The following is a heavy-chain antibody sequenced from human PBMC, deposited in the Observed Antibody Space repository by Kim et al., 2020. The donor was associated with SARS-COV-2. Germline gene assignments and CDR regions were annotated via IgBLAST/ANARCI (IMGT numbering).Heavy chain of an antibody. CDR2: ISYDGSNK. Sequence: GGSLRLSCAASGFTFSSYGMHWVRQAPGKGLEWVAVISYDGSNKYYADSVKGRFTISRDNSKNTLYLQMNSLRAEDTAVYYCAKDSQRGAFDIWGQGTMV. V-gene: IGHV3-30*18. J-gene: IGHJ3*02. CDR3: AKDSQRGAFDI. CDR1: GFTFSSYG.